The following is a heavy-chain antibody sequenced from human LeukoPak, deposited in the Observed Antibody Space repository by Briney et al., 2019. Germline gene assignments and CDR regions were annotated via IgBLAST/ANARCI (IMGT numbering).Heavy chain of an antibody. Sequence: GGSLRLSCAASGFTLSSYAMSWVRQAPGKGLEWVSAISDSGNTYHADSVKGRFTISKDSSKNTLFLQMNRLRPEDAAVYYCAKAPVTTCRGAYCYPFDYWGQGTLVTVSS. CDR2: ISDSGNT. CDR3: AKAPVTTCRGAYCYPFDY. J-gene: IGHJ4*02. V-gene: IGHV3-23*01. CDR1: GFTLSSYA. D-gene: IGHD2-21*01.